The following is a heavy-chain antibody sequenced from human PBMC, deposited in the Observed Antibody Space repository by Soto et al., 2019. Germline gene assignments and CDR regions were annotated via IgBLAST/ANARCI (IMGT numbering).Heavy chain of an antibody. V-gene: IGHV1-69*13. CDR2: IIPIFGTA. J-gene: IGHJ6*02. CDR3: ARDLLDRPPVVYMDV. Sequence: GASVKVSCKASGGTFSSYAISWVRQAPGQGLEWMGGIIPIFGTANYAQKFQGRVTITADGSTSTAYMELSSLRSEDTAVYYCARDLLDRPPVVYMDVWGQGTTVTVSS. CDR1: GGTFSSYA. D-gene: IGHD2-15*01.